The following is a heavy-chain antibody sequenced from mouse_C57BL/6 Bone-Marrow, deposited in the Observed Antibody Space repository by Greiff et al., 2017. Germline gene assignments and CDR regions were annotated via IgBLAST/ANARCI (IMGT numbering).Heavy chain of an antibody. J-gene: IGHJ3*01. CDR1: GYAFSSSW. Sequence: VQLQQSGPELVKPGASVKISCKASGYAFSSSWMNWVKQRPGKGLEWIGRIYPGDGDTNYNGKFKGKATLTADTSSSTAYMQLSSLTSEDSAVYFCARSPSTTMVTPWFAYWGQGTLVTVSA. CDR3: ARSPSTTMVTPWFAY. V-gene: IGHV1-82*01. D-gene: IGHD2-2*01. CDR2: IYPGDGDT.